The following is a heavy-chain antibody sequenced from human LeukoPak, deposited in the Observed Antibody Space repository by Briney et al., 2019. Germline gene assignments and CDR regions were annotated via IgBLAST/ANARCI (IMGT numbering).Heavy chain of an antibody. CDR3: ARGELYSYGYHYYYMDV. CDR1: GGTFSSYA. Sequence: SVNVSCKASGGTFSSYAISWVRQAPGQGLEWMGRIIPIFGTANYAQKFQGRVTITADKSTSTAYMELSSLRSEDTAVYYCARGELYSYGYHYYYMDVWGKGTTVTVSS. CDR2: IIPIFGTA. V-gene: IGHV1-69*06. J-gene: IGHJ6*03. D-gene: IGHD5-18*01.